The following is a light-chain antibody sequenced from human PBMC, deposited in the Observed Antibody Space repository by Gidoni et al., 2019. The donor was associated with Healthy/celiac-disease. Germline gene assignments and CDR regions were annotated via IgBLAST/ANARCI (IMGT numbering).Light chain of an antibody. CDR3: QQSYSTPQT. J-gene: IGKJ1*01. Sequence: DIQMTQSPSSLSASVGDRVTITCRASQSISSYLNWYQQKPGKAPKLLIYAASSLQSGVPSRFSGSGSGTDFTLTISSLKPGDFATYYCQQSYSTPQTFGQGTKVEIK. CDR2: AAS. V-gene: IGKV1-39*01. CDR1: QSISSY.